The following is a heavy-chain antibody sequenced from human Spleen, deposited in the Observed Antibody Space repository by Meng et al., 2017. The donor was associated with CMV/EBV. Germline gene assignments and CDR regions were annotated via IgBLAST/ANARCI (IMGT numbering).Heavy chain of an antibody. J-gene: IGHJ6*02. V-gene: IGHV3-30-3*01. D-gene: IGHD2-15*01. CDR1: AFSLSSYA. CDR2: ISYDGNNK. Sequence: GESLKISCAASAFSLSSYAMHWVRQAPGKGLEWVALISYDGNNKYYADSVKGRFTFSRDNSKNIMYLQMNSLTPEDTAVYYCARDPSMVVANYYYNGMDVWGQGTTVTVSS. CDR3: ARDPSMVVANYYYNGMDV.